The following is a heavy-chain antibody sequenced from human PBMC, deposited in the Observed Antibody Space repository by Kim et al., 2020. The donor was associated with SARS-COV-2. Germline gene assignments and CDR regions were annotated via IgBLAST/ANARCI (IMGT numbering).Heavy chain of an antibody. CDR2: ISGNGGST. J-gene: IGHJ5*02. Sequence: GGSLRLSCAVSGFIFDDYGMHWVRQAPGKGLEWVSLISGNGGSTFYADSVKGRFTISRDNSKNSLYLQMNSLRTEDTALYYCVKDIGDYYGSGSYYAAGNWFDPWGQGTLVTVSS. CDR3: VKDIGDYYGSGSYYAAGNWFDP. V-gene: IGHV3-43*02. D-gene: IGHD3-10*01. CDR1: GFIFDDYG.